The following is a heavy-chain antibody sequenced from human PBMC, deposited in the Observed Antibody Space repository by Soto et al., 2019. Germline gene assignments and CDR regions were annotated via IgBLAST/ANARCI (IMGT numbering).Heavy chain of an antibody. V-gene: IGHV1-69*01. CDR1: GGTFSSYA. CDR3: ARDPVDIVATDLSFYYYYGMDV. J-gene: IGHJ6*02. Sequence: QVPLVQSGAEVKKPGSSVKVSCKASGGTFSSYAISWVRQAPGQGLEWMGGIIPIFGTANYAQKFQGRVTITADESTSTAYMELSSLRSEDTAVYYCARDPVDIVATDLSFYYYYGMDVWGQGTTVTVSS. D-gene: IGHD5-12*01. CDR2: IIPIFGTA.